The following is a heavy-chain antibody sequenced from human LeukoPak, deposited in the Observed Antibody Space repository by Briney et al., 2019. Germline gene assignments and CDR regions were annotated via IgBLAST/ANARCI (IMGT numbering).Heavy chain of an antibody. Sequence: GASVKVSCKASGYTFTSYDTNWVRQATGQGLEWMGWMNPNSGNTGYAQKFQGRVTMTRNTSISTAYMELSSLRSEDTAVYYCARAWSSGWYEYPAGYWGQGTLVTVSS. V-gene: IGHV1-8*01. CDR3: ARAWSSGWYEYPAGY. CDR2: MNPNSGNT. D-gene: IGHD6-19*01. CDR1: GYTFTSYD. J-gene: IGHJ4*02.